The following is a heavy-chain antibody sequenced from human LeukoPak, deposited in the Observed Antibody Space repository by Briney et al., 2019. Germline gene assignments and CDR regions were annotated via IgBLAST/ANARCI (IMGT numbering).Heavy chain of an antibody. D-gene: IGHD5-12*01. CDR1: GGSISGYY. Sequence: SETLSLTCTVSGGSISGYYWIWIRQPSGKGLEWIGYVYYNGITNYNPSLKSRVTISVDTSKSQFSLKLSSVTAADTAVYFCARHLYSGYDRVFDYWGQGSLVTVSS. V-gene: IGHV4-59*08. J-gene: IGHJ4*02. CDR3: ARHLYSGYDRVFDY. CDR2: VYYNGIT.